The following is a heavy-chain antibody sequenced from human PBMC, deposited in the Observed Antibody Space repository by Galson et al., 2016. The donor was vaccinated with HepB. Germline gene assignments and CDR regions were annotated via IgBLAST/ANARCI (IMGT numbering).Heavy chain of an antibody. Sequence: SLRLSCAASGFTFSSYAMSWVRQAPGKGLEWVSAVSTSGGTTYYADSVKGRFTISRDNSKNTLYLQTNSLSAEDTAIYYCANLPGRTSLYSPLDYWGQGTLVTVSS. CDR3: ANLPGRTSLYSPLDY. CDR2: VSTSGGTT. V-gene: IGHV3-23*01. D-gene: IGHD2-21*01. J-gene: IGHJ4*02. CDR1: GFTFSSYA.